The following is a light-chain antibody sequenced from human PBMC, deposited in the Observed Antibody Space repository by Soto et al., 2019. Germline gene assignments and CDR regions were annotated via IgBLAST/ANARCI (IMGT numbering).Light chain of an antibody. V-gene: IGLV2-23*01. Sequence: QSVLTQPASVSGSPGQSITISCTGTSSDVGSYNLVSWYQQHPGKAPKVMIYEGSKRPSGVSNRFSASKSGTTASLTISGLQAEDEADYYCCAYAGNSTYVFGSGTKLTVL. CDR3: CAYAGNSTYV. J-gene: IGLJ1*01. CDR2: EGS. CDR1: SSDVGSYNL.